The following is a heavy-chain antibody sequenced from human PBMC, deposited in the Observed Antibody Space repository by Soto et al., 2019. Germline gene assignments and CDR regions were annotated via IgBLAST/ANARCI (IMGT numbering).Heavy chain of an antibody. Sequence: EVQLLESGGGLVQPGGSLRLSCAASGFTFSRYAMSWVRQAPGKGLEWVSAISGSGGSTYYADSVKGRFTISRDNSKNTLYLQRNSLRAEDTAVYYCATVSTEKRGAVDIWGQGSMVTVSS. CDR2: ISGSGGST. CDR3: ATVSTEKRGAVDI. V-gene: IGHV3-23*01. D-gene: IGHD2-21*02. J-gene: IGHJ3*02. CDR1: GFTFSRYA.